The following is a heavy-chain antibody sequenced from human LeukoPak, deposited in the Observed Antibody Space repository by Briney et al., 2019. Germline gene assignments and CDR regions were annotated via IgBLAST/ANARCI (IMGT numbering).Heavy chain of an antibody. CDR1: GCSISSGYY. CDR3: ARDQGGATTSRVDY. Sequence: PSETPSLTCTVSGCSISSGYYWGWIRQPPGKGLEWIGSIYHSGSTYYNPSLKSRVTISVDTSKNQFSLKLSSVTAADTAVYYCARDQGGATTSRVDYWGQGTLVTVSS. V-gene: IGHV4-38-2*02. J-gene: IGHJ4*02. D-gene: IGHD1-26*01. CDR2: IYHSGST.